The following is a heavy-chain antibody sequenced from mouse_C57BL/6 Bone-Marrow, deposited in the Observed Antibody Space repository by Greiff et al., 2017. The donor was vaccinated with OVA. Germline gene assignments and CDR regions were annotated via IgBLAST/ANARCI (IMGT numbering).Heavy chain of an antibody. Sequence: VQLQQSGAELARPGASVKMSCKASGYTFTSYMMHWVKQRPGQGLEWIGYINPSSGYTKYNQKFKDKATLTADKSSSTAYMQLSSLTSEDSAVYYCAREYPWFAYWGQGTLVTVSA. J-gene: IGHJ3*01. V-gene: IGHV1-4*01. CDR3: AREYPWFAY. CDR1: GYTFTSYM. CDR2: INPSSGYT. D-gene: IGHD2-10*02.